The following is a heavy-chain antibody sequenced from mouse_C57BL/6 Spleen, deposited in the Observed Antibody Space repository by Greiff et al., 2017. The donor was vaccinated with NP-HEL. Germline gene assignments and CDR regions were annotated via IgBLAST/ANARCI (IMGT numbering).Heavy chain of an antibody. CDR1: GFTFSDYG. CDR2: ISSGSSTI. J-gene: IGHJ2*01. D-gene: IGHD1-1*02. Sequence: VQLKESGGGLVKPGGSLKLSCAASGFTFSDYGMHWVRQAPEKGLEWVAYISSGSSTISYADTVKGRFTISSDNAKNTLFLQMTSLRSEDTAMYYCAILWSYYFDDWGQGTTLTVSS. CDR3: AILWSYYFDD. V-gene: IGHV5-17*01.